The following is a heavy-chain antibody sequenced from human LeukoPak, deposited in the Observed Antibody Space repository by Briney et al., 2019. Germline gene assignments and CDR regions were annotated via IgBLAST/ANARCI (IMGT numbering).Heavy chain of an antibody. CDR2: INPNSGGT. V-gene: IGHV1-2*04. D-gene: IGHD6-19*01. Sequence: ASVKVSCKASGYTFTGYYMHWVRQAPGQGLEWMGWINPNSGGTNYAQKFQGWVTMTRDTSISTAYMELSRLRPDDTAVYYCARAHSSGWTVDYWGQGTLVTVSS. CDR3: ARAHSSGWTVDY. CDR1: GYTFTGYY. J-gene: IGHJ4*02.